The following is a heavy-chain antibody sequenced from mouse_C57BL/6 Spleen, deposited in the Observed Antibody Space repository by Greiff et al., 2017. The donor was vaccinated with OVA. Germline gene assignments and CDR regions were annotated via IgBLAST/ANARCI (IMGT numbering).Heavy chain of an antibody. CDR2: INPSNGGT. CDR1: GYTFTSYW. CDR3: AKGMVTSYYFDY. J-gene: IGHJ2*01. V-gene: IGHV1-53*01. D-gene: IGHD2-2*01. Sequence: QVQLQQPGTELVKPGASVKLSCKASGYTFTSYWMHWVKQRPGQGLEWIGNINPSNGGTNYNEKFKSKATLTVDKSSSTAYMQLSSLTSEDSAVYYWAKGMVTSYYFDYWGQGTTLTVSS.